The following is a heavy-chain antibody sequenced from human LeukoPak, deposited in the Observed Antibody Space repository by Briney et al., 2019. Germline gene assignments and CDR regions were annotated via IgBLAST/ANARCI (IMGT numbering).Heavy chain of an antibody. J-gene: IGHJ3*02. CDR3: AKEMIVVVIPAAAALDI. CDR1: GFTFSSYG. D-gene: IGHD3-22*01. Sequence: GGSLRLSCAASGFTFSSYGMHWVRQAPGKGLEWVAVISYDGSNKYYADSVKGRFTISRDNSKNTLYLQMNSLRAEDTAVYYCAKEMIVVVIPAAAALDIWGQGTMVTVSS. V-gene: IGHV3-30*18. CDR2: ISYDGSNK.